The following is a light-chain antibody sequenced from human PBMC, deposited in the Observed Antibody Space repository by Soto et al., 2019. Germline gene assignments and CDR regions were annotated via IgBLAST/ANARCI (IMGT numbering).Light chain of an antibody. Sequence: EIVLTQSAGTLSLSPRERATLSCRASQSVSSSYLAWYQKKPGQAPRLLIYGASSTATGIPARFSGSGSGTDFTFTISRLEPEDFAVYYCQQYGSSPGTFGQGTKVEIK. CDR3: QQYGSSPGT. CDR1: QSVSSSY. J-gene: IGKJ1*01. V-gene: IGKV3-20*01. CDR2: GAS.